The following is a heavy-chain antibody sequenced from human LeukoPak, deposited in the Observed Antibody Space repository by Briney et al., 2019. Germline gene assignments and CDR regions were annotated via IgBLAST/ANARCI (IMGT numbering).Heavy chain of an antibody. CDR3: ARTIVRDYYYYGMDV. D-gene: IGHD4/OR15-4a*01. Sequence: ASVKVSCKASGYTFTSYGISWVRQAPGQGLEWMGWISAYNGNTNYAQKFQGRVTMTRDTSTSTVYMELSSLRSEDTAVYYCARTIVRDYYYYGMDVWGQGTTVTVSS. CDR1: GYTFTSYG. J-gene: IGHJ6*02. V-gene: IGHV1-18*01. CDR2: ISAYNGNT.